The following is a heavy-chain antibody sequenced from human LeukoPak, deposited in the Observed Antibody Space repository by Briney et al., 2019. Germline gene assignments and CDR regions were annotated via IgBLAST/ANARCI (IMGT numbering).Heavy chain of an antibody. D-gene: IGHD1-26*01. CDR3: AKDGRGSGAFYFDY. CDR1: GFTFDDYA. CDR2: ISWNSGSI. Sequence: GGSLRLSCAASGFTFDDYAMHWVRHAPGKGLEWVSGISWNSGSIGYADSVKGRFTISRDNAKNSLYLQMNSLRAEDTALYYCAKDGRGSGAFYFDYWGQGTLVTVSS. J-gene: IGHJ4*02. V-gene: IGHV3-9*01.